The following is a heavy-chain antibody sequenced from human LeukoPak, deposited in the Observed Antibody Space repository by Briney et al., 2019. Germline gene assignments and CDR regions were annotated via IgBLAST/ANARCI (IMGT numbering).Heavy chain of an antibody. V-gene: IGHV3-30*04. CDR1: GFTFSSYA. Sequence: SGGSLRLSCAASGFTFSSYAMHWVRQAPGKGLEWVAVISYDGSNKYYADSVKGRFTISRDNSKNTLYLQMNSLGAEDTAAYYCARVGLLRWLTNGGYYYYYMDVWGKGTTVTVSS. CDR3: ARVGLLRWLTNGGYYYYYMDV. D-gene: IGHD4-23*01. CDR2: ISYDGSNK. J-gene: IGHJ6*03.